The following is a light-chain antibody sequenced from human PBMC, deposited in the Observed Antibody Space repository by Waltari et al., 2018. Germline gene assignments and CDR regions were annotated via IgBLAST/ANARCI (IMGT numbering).Light chain of an antibody. CDR3: QTGGHGTWV. V-gene: IGLV4-69*01. J-gene: IGLJ3*02. CDR1: GGHSSNV. CDR2: VNSDGSH. Sequence: QLVLTQSPSASASLGASVKLTCTLSGGHSSNVIAWHQQQPEKGPRYLMKVNSDGSHSKGDKIPVRFSGSSSGAEHYLTISSLQSEDEADYYCQTGGHGTWVFGGGTKLTVL.